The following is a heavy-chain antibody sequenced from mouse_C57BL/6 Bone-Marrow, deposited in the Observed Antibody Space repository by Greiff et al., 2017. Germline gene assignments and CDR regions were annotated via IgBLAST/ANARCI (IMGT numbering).Heavy chain of an antibody. J-gene: IGHJ4*01. CDR1: GFNIKDYY. CDR3: ARLYYGNPYAMDY. D-gene: IGHD2-1*01. V-gene: IGHV14-2*01. Sequence: VQLQQSGAELVKPGASVKLSCTASGFNIKDYYMHWVKQRTEQGLEWIGRIDPEDGETKYAPKFPGKATITADTSSNTAYLQLSSLTSEDTAVYYCARLYYGNPYAMDYWGQGTSVTGSS. CDR2: IDPEDGET.